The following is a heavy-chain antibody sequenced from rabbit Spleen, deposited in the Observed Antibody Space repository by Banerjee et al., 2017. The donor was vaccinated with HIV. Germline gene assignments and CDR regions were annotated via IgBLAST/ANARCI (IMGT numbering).Heavy chain of an antibody. CDR2: INIVTGKP. Sequence: QEQLEESGGGLVQPEGSLTLTCKASGVSLNDKDVMCWVRQAPGKGLEWIACINIVTGKPVYATWPKGRFTISRTSSTTVTLQMTSLTAADTATYFCTRDAAGREDFNLWGPGTLVTVS. J-gene: IGHJ4*01. CDR3: TRDAAGREDFNL. V-gene: IGHV1S45*01. CDR1: GVSLNDKDV. D-gene: IGHD4-2*01.